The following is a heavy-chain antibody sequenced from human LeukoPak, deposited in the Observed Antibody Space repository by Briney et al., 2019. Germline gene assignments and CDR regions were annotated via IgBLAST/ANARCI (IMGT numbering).Heavy chain of an antibody. V-gene: IGHV3-23*01. CDR2: ISGSGGST. CDR3: AKAATVTTPEDY. Sequence: GGSLRLSCAASGFTFSNTWMSWVRQAPGKGLEWVSAISGSGGSTYYADSVKGRFTISRDNSKNTLYLQMNSLRAEDTAVYYCAKAATVTTPEDYWGQGTLVTVSS. J-gene: IGHJ4*02. D-gene: IGHD4-17*01. CDR1: GFTFSNTW.